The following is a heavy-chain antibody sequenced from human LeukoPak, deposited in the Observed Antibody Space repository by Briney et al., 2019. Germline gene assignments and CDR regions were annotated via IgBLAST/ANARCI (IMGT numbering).Heavy chain of an antibody. CDR1: GFTFSSYE. CDR3: ARRGYSYGQYYDY. Sequence: PGGSLRLSCAASGFTFSSYEMNWVRQAPGKGLEWVSYISSSGSTIYYADSVKGRFTISRDNAKNSLYLQMNSLRAEDTAVYYCARRGYSYGQYYDYWGQGTLVTVSS. CDR2: ISSSGSTI. J-gene: IGHJ4*02. V-gene: IGHV3-48*03. D-gene: IGHD5-18*01.